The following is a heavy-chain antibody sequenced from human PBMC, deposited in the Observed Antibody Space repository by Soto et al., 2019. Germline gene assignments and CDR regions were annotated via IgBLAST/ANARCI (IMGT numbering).Heavy chain of an antibody. J-gene: IGHJ4*02. V-gene: IGHV4-34*01. CDR2: INHSGST. CDR1: GGSFSGYY. D-gene: IGHD2-2*01. CDR3: ARGGGIVVVPAATQNVEYYFDY. Sequence: SETLSLTCAVYGGSFSGYYWSWIRQPPGKGLEWIGEINHSGSTNYNPSLKSRVTISVDTSKNQFSLKLSSVTAADTAVYYCARGGGIVVVPAATQNVEYYFDYWGQGTLVTVSS.